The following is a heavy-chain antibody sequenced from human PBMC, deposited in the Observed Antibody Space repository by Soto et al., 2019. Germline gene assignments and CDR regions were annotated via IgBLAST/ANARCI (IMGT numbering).Heavy chain of an antibody. CDR1: GFTFSAFW. J-gene: IGHJ4*02. V-gene: IGHV3-74*01. Sequence: GGSLRLSCEASGFTFSAFWMHWVRQTPGKGLEWVARINSDGSGTTYADSVQGRFTISRDNAKNTVFLQMTSLRPEDTAVYFCTRVNTLTSAWPFDYWGQGALVTVSS. D-gene: IGHD6-19*01. CDR3: TRVNTLTSAWPFDY. CDR2: INSDGSGT.